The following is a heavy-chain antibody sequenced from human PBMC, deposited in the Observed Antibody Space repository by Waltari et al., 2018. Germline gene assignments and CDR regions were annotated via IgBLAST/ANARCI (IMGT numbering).Heavy chain of an antibody. CDR2: IKQDGSEK. CDR3: ARDHIVDEEYYYYGMDV. CDR1: GFTFSSYW. J-gene: IGHJ6*02. D-gene: IGHD3-22*01. V-gene: IGHV3-7*01. Sequence: EVQLVESGGGLVQPGGSLRLSCAASGFTFSSYWMSWVRQAPGTGLEWVANIKQDGSEKYYVDSVKGRFTISRDNAKNSLYLQMNSLRAEDTAVYYCARDHIVDEEYYYYGMDVWGQGTTVTVSS.